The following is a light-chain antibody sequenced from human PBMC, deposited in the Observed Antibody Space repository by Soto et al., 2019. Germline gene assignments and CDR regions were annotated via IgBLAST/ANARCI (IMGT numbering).Light chain of an antibody. Sequence: EILLTQSPASLSVSPGERATLSCRASQSLNTDLAWYQQKPGQAPRLLLYGASTRATGTPTRFSGSGSGTEFTLTISSLQSEDFAIYYCQQYKSWPPITFGQGTRLEIK. V-gene: IGKV3-15*01. CDR3: QQYKSWPPIT. CDR1: QSLNTD. J-gene: IGKJ5*01. CDR2: GAS.